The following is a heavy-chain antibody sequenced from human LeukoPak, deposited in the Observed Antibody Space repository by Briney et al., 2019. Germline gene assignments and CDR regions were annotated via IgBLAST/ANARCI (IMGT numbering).Heavy chain of an antibody. J-gene: IGHJ4*02. CDR3: ARAGYCTNGVCYTGGWPDY. CDR1: GGSFSGYY. D-gene: IGHD2-8*01. CDR2: INHSGST. V-gene: IGHV4-34*01. Sequence: SETLSLTCAVYGGSFSGYYWSWIRQPPGKGLEWIGEINHSGSTNYNPSLKSRVTISVDTSKNQFSLKLSSVTAADTAVYYCARAGYCTNGVCYTGGWPDYWGQGTLVTVSS.